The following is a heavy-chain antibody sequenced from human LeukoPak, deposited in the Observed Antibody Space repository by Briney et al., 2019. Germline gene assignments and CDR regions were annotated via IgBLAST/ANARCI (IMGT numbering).Heavy chain of an antibody. Sequence: SETLSLTCTVSGGSISSYCWSWIRQPPGKGLEWIGYIYYSGSTNYNPSLKSRVTISVDTSKNQFSLKLSSVAAADTAVYYCARGFYSSSSHGFDYWGQGTLVTVSS. CDR1: GGSISSYC. V-gene: IGHV4-59*01. CDR3: ARGFYSSSSHGFDY. D-gene: IGHD6-6*01. J-gene: IGHJ4*02. CDR2: IYYSGST.